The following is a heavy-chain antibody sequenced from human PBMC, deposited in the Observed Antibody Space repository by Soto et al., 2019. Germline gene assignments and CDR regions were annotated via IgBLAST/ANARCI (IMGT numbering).Heavy chain of an antibody. J-gene: IGHJ4*02. CDR1: GGSISSYY. Sequence: SETLSLTCTVFGGSISSYYWSWIRQPPGKGLEWIGYINYSGSTNYNPSLKSRVTISVDTSKNQFSLKLSSVTAADTAVYFCARSSSWYNYFDCWGQGTLVTVSS. CDR2: INYSGST. D-gene: IGHD6-13*01. V-gene: IGHV4-59*01. CDR3: ARSSSWYNYFDC.